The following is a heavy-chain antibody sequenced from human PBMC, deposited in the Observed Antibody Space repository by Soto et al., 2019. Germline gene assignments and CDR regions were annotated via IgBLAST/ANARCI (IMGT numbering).Heavy chain of an antibody. V-gene: IGHV4-61*01. Sequence: SETLSRTCTVSGGSVSSGSYYWSWIRQPPGKGLEWIGYIYYSGSTNYNPSLKSRVTISVDTSKNQFSLKLSSVTAADTAVYYCARDCRSGSYCYWGQGTLVTVSS. CDR2: IYYSGST. CDR3: ARDCRSGSYCY. D-gene: IGHD1-26*01. CDR1: GGSVSSGSYY. J-gene: IGHJ4*02.